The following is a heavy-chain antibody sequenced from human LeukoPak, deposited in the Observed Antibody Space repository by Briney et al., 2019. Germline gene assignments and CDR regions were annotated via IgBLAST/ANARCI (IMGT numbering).Heavy chain of an antibody. D-gene: IGHD1/OR15-1a*01. CDR1: GGSTSSYY. CDR3: ARGTPGRNSNY. CDR2: FYYSGGT. V-gene: IGHV4-59*01. J-gene: IGHJ4*02. Sequence: PSETLSLSCTVSGGSTSSYYWSWIRQPPEEGLGWMGYFYYSGGTKYNPSLKSRVTISVDTSKNQFSLKLSSVTAADTAVYYCARGTPGRNSNYWGQGTLVTVSS.